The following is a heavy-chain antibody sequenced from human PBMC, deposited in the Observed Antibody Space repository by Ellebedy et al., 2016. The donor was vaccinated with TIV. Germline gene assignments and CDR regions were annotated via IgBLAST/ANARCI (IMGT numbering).Heavy chain of an antibody. CDR3: VRFKTGTTIGLEDY. Sequence: ASVKVSXXASGYTFTGYYMHWVRQAPGQGLEWMGWINPNSGGTNYAQKFQGRVTMTRDTSISTAYMELSRLRSDDTAVYYCVRFKTGTTIGLEDYWGQGTLVTVSS. J-gene: IGHJ4*02. CDR2: INPNSGGT. V-gene: IGHV1-2*02. CDR1: GYTFTGYY. D-gene: IGHD1-7*01.